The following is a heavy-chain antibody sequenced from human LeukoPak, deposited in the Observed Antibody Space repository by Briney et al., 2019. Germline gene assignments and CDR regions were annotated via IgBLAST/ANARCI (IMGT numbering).Heavy chain of an antibody. CDR3: ARVGYSYGWSYGYYGMDV. Sequence: PGGSLRLSCAASGFTFSSYGMHWVRQAPGKGLEWVAVIWYDGSNKYYADSVKGRFTISRDNSKNTLYLQMNSLRAEDTAVCYCARVGYSYGWSYGYYGMDVWGQGTTVTVSS. CDR1: GFTFSSYG. D-gene: IGHD5-18*01. J-gene: IGHJ6*02. CDR2: IWYDGSNK. V-gene: IGHV3-33*01.